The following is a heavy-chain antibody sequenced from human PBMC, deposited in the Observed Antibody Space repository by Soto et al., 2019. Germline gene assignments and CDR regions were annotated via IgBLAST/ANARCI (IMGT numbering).Heavy chain of an antibody. Sequence: SGGSLRLSCAASGFTFSNAWMNWVRQAPGKGLEWVSVISTGGTTDYSASVKGRFTISRDTSNNTLYLQMNNLRAEDTALYYCAREERRRSGGAFDXWGQGTVVTVSS. D-gene: IGHD5-12*01. CDR3: AREERRRSGGAFDX. CDR1: GFTFSNAW. CDR2: ISTGGTT. V-gene: IGHV3-53*01. J-gene: IGHJ3*01.